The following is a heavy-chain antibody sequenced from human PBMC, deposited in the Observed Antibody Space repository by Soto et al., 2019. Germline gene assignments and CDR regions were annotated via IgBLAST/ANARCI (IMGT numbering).Heavy chain of an antibody. J-gene: IGHJ4*02. CDR2: IYTSGST. CDR1: GGSISSYY. V-gene: IGHV4-4*07. CDR3: ARDPPIAAAGTGLNYFDY. D-gene: IGHD6-13*01. Sequence: QVQLQESGPGLVKPSETLSLTCTVSGGSISSYYWSWIRQPAGKGLEWIGRIYTSGSTNYNPSLKSRVTMSVDTSKNQFSLKLSSVTAADTAVYYCARDPPIAAAGTGLNYFDYWGQGTLVTVSS.